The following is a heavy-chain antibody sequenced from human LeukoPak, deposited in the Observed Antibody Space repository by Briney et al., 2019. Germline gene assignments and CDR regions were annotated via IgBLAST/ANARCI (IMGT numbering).Heavy chain of an antibody. CDR3: ARDSQDCSGGSCYYYYYGMDV. Sequence: GGSLRLSCAASGFTFSSYSMTWVRQAPGKGLEWVSSISCSSSYIYYADSVKGRFTISRDNAKNSLYLQMNSLRAEDTAVYYCARDSQDCSGGSCYYYYYGMDVWGQGTTVTVSS. V-gene: IGHV3-21*01. CDR1: GFTFSSYS. J-gene: IGHJ6*02. D-gene: IGHD2-15*01. CDR2: ISCSSSYI.